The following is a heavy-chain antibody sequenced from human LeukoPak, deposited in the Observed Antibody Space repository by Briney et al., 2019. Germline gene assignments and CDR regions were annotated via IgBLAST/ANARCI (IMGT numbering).Heavy chain of an antibody. V-gene: IGHV4-34*01. CDR3: ARVHDY. CDR1: GGSFSGYY. Sequence: PSETLSLTCGVYGGSFSGYYWSWIRQPPGRGLEWIGEIRHSGSTNYNPSLKSRVTISVDTSKNQFSLKLSSVTAADTAVYYCARVHDYWGQGTLVTVSS. J-gene: IGHJ4*02. CDR2: IRHSGST.